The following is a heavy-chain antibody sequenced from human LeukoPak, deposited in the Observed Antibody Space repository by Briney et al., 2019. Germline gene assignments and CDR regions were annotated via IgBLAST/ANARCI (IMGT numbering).Heavy chain of an antibody. CDR3: ARSYGSGSNPGDY. Sequence: PGRSLRLSCAASGFTFSSYGMHWVRQAPGKGLEWVAVIWYDGSNKYYADSVKGRFTISRDNSKNTLYLQMNSLRAEDTAVYYCARSYGSGSNPGDYWGQGTLVTVSS. V-gene: IGHV3-33*01. J-gene: IGHJ4*02. CDR1: GFTFSSYG. D-gene: IGHD3-10*01. CDR2: IWYDGSNK.